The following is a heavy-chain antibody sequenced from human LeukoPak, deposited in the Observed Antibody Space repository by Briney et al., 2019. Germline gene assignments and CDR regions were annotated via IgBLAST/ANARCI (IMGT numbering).Heavy chain of an antibody. CDR3: ARVGDYGDSSEYFQH. V-gene: IGHV1-69*04. Sequence: SVKVSCKASGGTFSSYAISWVRQALGQGLEWMGRIIPILGIANYAQKFQGRVTITADKSTSTAYMELSSLRSEDTAVYYCARVGDYGDSSEYFQHWGQGTLVTVSS. CDR1: GGTFSSYA. D-gene: IGHD4-17*01. CDR2: IIPILGIA. J-gene: IGHJ1*01.